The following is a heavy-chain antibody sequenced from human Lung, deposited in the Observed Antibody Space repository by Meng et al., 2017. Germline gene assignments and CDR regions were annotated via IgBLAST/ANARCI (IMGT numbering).Heavy chain of an antibody. D-gene: IGHD5-12*01. V-gene: IGHV3-15*01. CDR2: IKSKPDGETI. CDR1: GFTFSNAY. CDR3: SGHIDY. J-gene: IGHJ4*02. Sequence: EVQLVGWGVVLEKPCGSLRLSCEGSGFTFSNAYMPWVRQVPGKRLEWVGRIKSKPDGETIDYAAPVKGRFTISRDDSKNTVYLQMNSLKTEDTAVYYCSGHIDYWGQGTLVTVSS.